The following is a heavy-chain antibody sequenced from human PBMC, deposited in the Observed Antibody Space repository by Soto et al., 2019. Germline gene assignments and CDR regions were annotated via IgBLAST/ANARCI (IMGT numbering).Heavy chain of an antibody. D-gene: IGHD3-9*01. CDR2: IWPDGSKK. CDR3: VRVFDTYYFDL. CDR1: GFTFSTYG. V-gene: IGHV3-33*01. Sequence: QVQLVESGGGVVQPGRSLRLSCAASGFTFSTYGMHWVRQAPGKGLEWVAPIWPDGSKKYHADSVKGRFTISRDNSKNTLSLQMNSLRVEDTAVYHCVRVFDTYYFDLWGQGTLVTVSS. J-gene: IGHJ4*02.